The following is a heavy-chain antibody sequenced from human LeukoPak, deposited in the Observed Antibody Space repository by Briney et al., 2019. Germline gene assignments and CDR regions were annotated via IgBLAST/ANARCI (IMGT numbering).Heavy chain of an antibody. J-gene: IGHJ3*02. CDR3: ARALRGSYDAFDI. CDR2: IYYSGST. Sequence: SETLSLTCTVSGGSISSYYWSWIRQRPGKGLEWMGYIYYSGSTNYNPSLKSRVTISVDTSKNQFSLKLSSVTAADTAVYYCARALRGSYDAFDIWGQGTMVTVSS. V-gene: IGHV4-59*01. CDR1: GGSISSYY. D-gene: IGHD3-16*01.